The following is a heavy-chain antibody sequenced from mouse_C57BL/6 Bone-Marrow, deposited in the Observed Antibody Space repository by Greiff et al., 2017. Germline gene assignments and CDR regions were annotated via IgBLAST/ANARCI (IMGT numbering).Heavy chain of an antibody. CDR2: INPYNGGT. V-gene: IGHV1-19*01. CDR1: GYTFTDYY. D-gene: IGHD3-3*01. CDR3: AREGWAAMDY. J-gene: IGHJ4*01. Sequence: VQLQQSGPVLVKPGASVKMSCKASGYTFTDYYMNWVKQSHGKSLEWIGVINPYNGGTSYNQKFKGKATLTVDKSSITAYMELNSLTSEDSAVYYCAREGWAAMDYWGQGTSVTVSS.